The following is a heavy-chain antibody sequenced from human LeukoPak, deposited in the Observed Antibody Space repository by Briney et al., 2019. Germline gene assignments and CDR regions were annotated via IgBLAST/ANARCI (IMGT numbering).Heavy chain of an antibody. Sequence: SETLSLTCAVSGGSISSGGYSWSWIRQPPGKGLEWIGYIYHSGSTYYNPSLKSRVTISVDTSKNQFSLKLSSVTAADTAVYYCARSRGFGDRYFDYWGQGTLVTVSS. CDR3: ARSRGFGDRYFDY. CDR2: IYHSGST. V-gene: IGHV4-30-2*01. J-gene: IGHJ4*02. CDR1: GGSISSGGYS. D-gene: IGHD3-10*01.